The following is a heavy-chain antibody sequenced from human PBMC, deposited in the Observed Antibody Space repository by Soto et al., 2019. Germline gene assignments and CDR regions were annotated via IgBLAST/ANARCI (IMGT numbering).Heavy chain of an antibody. CDR3: AKPATTVTASWNYFEC. Sequence: GWPLRLSGSASGSSFSDYSMTWVRKAPGRGLEWVSTLTPAGTTFYAGSVEGRFTISRDNYRNTLSQQTYCLRGRDWACYYCAKPATTVTASWNYFECYLQGSVVTVS. CDR1: GSSFSDYS. J-gene: IGHJ4*02. CDR2: LTPAGTT. V-gene: IGHV3-23*01. D-gene: IGHD2-21*02.